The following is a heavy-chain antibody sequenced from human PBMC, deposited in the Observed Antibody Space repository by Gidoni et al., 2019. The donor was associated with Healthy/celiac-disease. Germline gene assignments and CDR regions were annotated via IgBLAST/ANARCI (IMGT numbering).Heavy chain of an antibody. J-gene: IGHJ4*02. D-gene: IGHD3-10*01. Sequence: QVQPVESGGAVVQPGRSLRLSCAAYGFTFSSYALHWGRQAPGKGLEWGAGISYNGRNKDYADSVKGRFTISRDNSKNTLYRQMNSLRAEDTAVYYCAPASRFGYMDYWGQGTLVTVSS. CDR1: GFTFSSYA. V-gene: IGHV3-30*04. CDR3: APASRFGYMDY. CDR2: ISYNGRNK.